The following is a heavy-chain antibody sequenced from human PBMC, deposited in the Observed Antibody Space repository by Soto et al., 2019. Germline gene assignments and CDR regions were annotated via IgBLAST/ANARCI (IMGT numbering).Heavy chain of an antibody. D-gene: IGHD3-10*01. J-gene: IGHJ4*02. CDR2: ISYDGSNT. CDR1: GFPFTTYG. V-gene: IGHV3-30*03. CDR3: VGGQYYFDY. Sequence: QVQLVESGGGVVQPGRSLRLSCAASGFPFTTYGMHWVREGPGKGLEWVAVISYDGSNTYYADSVKGRCTISRDNSKNTLYLQMNSLRPEDTALYYCVGGQYYFDYRGQGTLVTVSS.